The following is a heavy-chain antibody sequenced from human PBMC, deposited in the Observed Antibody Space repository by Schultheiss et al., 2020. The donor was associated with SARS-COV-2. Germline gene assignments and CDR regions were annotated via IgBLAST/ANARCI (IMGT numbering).Heavy chain of an antibody. CDR3: ARRITIFGVVMGYWYFDL. CDR1: GGSISSYY. J-gene: IGHJ2*01. V-gene: IGHV4-59*01. CDR2: IYYSGST. Sequence: SETLSLTCTVSGGSISSYYWSWIRQPPGKGLEWIGYIYYSGSTNYNPSLKSRVTISVDTSKNQFSLKLSSVTAADTAVYYCARRITIFGVVMGYWYFDLWGRGTLVTVSS. D-gene: IGHD3-3*01.